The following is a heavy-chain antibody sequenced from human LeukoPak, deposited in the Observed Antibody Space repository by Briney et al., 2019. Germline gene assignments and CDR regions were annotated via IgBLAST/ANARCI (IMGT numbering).Heavy chain of an antibody. CDR3: ARDLRSSGWYGDWFDP. CDR2: IIPIFGTA. CDR1: GGTFSSSA. J-gene: IGHJ5*02. Sequence: SVKVSCKASGGTFSSSAISWVRQAPGQGLQWLGGIIPIFGTANYAQKFQGRVSITADESTSTAYMELSSLRSEDTAVYYCARDLRSSGWYGDWFDPWGQGTLVTVSS. V-gene: IGHV1-69*13. D-gene: IGHD6-19*01.